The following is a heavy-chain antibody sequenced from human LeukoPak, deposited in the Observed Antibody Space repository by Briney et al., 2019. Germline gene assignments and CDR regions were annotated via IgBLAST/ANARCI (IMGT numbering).Heavy chain of an antibody. Sequence: GASVKASCKASGYTFTSYDINWVRQATGQGLEWMGWMNPNSGNTGYAQKFQGRVTMTRNTSISTAYMELSSLRSEDTAVYYCARSAVHSGWYSYYYYMDVWGQGTMVTVSS. V-gene: IGHV1-8*01. CDR1: GYTFTSYD. D-gene: IGHD6-19*01. CDR2: MNPNSGNT. CDR3: ARSAVHSGWYSYYYYMDV. J-gene: IGHJ6*03.